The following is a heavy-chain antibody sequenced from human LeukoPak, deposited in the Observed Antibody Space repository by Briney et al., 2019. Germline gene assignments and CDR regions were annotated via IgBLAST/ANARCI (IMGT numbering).Heavy chain of an antibody. V-gene: IGHV3-74*03. CDR3: ARVRMGYYDF. D-gene: IGHD2-21*01. J-gene: IGHJ4*02. Sequence: GGSLRLSCAASGFTFSSYWMHWVRQAPGKGLVWVSRINTDGNTITYADSVKGRFTISRDNAKKTLYLQMNSLRAEDTAVYYRARVRMGYYDFWGLGTLVTVSS. CDR2: INTDGNTI. CDR1: GFTFSSYW.